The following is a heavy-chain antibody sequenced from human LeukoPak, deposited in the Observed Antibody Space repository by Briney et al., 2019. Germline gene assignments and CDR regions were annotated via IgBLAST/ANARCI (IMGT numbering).Heavy chain of an antibody. CDR2: IYYSGST. CDR3: ASDSAHYFDY. V-gene: IGHV4-39*07. J-gene: IGHJ4*02. CDR1: GGSISSSSYY. Sequence: TASETLSPTCTVSGGSISSSSYYWGWIRQPPGKGLEWIGSIYYSGSTYYNPSLKSRVTISVDTSKNQFSLKLSSVTAADTAVYYCASDSAHYFDYWGQGTLVTVSS.